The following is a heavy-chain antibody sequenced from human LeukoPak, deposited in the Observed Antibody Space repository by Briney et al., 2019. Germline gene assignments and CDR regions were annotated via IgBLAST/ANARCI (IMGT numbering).Heavy chain of an antibody. Sequence: PSETLSLTCSVSGGSISRSDHYWSWIRQPPGKGLEWIGYIYYSGSTNYNPSLKSRVTISVDTSKNQFSLKLSSVTAADTAVYYCARGGPYYGMDVWGQGTTVTVSS. CDR3: ARGGPYYGMDV. V-gene: IGHV4-61*08. J-gene: IGHJ6*02. CDR2: IYYSGST. CDR1: GGSISRSDHY.